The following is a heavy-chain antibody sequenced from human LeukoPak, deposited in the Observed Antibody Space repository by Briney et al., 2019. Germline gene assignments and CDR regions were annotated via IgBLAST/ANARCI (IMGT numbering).Heavy chain of an antibody. CDR3: ARRRYDASGYYPSRGRYFDY. D-gene: IGHD3-22*01. CDR1: GYSISSGYY. V-gene: IGHV4-38-2*02. CDR2: IYHSGST. J-gene: IGHJ4*02. Sequence: SETLSLTCTVSGYSISSGYYWGWIRQPPGKGLEWIGSIYHSGSTNYNPSLKSRVTISVDTSKNQFSLKLSSVTAADTAVYYCARRRYDASGYYPSRGRYFDYWGQGTLATVSS.